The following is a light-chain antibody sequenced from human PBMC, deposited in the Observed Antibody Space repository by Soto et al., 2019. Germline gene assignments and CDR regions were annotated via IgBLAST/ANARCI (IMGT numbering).Light chain of an antibody. V-gene: IGLV2-11*01. CDR1: SSDVGGYNY. J-gene: IGLJ1*01. Sequence: QSALTQPRSVSGSPGQSVTISCSGTSSDVGGYNYVSWYQQYPGKAPKLMIYDVSKRPSGVPDRFSGSKSGNTASLTITGLQAEDEAAYYCCSYAGRYTYVFGTGTKVTVL. CDR3: CSYAGRYTYV. CDR2: DVS.